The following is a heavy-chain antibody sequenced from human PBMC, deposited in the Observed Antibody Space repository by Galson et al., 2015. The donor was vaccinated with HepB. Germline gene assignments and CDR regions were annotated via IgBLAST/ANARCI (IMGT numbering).Heavy chain of an antibody. CDR2: ISGSGGST. Sequence: SLRLSCAASGFTFSSYAMSWVRQAPGKGLEWVSAISGSGGSTYYADSVEGRFTISRDNPKNTLYLQMNSLRAEDTAVYYCAKQWSSSWYTGDAFDIWGQGTMVTVSS. CDR1: GFTFSSYA. J-gene: IGHJ3*02. V-gene: IGHV3-23*01. CDR3: AKQWSSSWYTGDAFDI. D-gene: IGHD6-13*01.